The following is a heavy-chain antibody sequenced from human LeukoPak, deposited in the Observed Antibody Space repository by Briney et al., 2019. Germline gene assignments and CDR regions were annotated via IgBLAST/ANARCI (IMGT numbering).Heavy chain of an antibody. CDR2: MHYSGSN. V-gene: IGHV4-34*01. D-gene: IGHD6-6*01. CDR3: ARYSTSSGWFDP. Sequence: PSETLSLTCAVYGGSFSDYYWSWIRQPPGKGLEWIGSMHYSGSNAYSPSLKSRVIIFVDTSKNQFSLKLTYVTAADTAVYFCARYSTSSGWFDPWGQGSLVTVSS. J-gene: IGHJ5*02. CDR1: GGSFSDYY.